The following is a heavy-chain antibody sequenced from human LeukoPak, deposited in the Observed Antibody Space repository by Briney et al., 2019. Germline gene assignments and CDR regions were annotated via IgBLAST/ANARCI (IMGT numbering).Heavy chain of an antibody. V-gene: IGHV4-61*02. Sequence: QVQLQESGPGLVKPSQTLSLTCTVSGDSISSGSYYWSWIRQPDGKGLQWIGRIYTSGSTNYNPSLKSRVTISVDTSKNQFSLKLSSVTAADTAVYYCARVYCSSTSCWFDPWGQGTLVTVSS. J-gene: IGHJ5*02. D-gene: IGHD2-2*01. CDR1: GDSISSGSYY. CDR2: IYTSGST. CDR3: ARVYCSSTSCWFDP.